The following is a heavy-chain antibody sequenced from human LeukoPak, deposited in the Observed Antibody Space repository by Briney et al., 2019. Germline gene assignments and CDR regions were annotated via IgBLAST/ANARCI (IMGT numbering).Heavy chain of an antibody. CDR1: GYSISSGYY. CDR3: VREILYCSGGSCYRGPFDN. Sequence: SETLSLTCSVSGYSISSGYYWGWVRQPPGKGLEWVGSVYHSGSTYYNPSLRSRVTISLDMSKNQFSLELRSVTAADTAVYYCVREILYCSGGSCYRGPFDNWGQGTLVTVSA. V-gene: IGHV4-38-2*02. J-gene: IGHJ4*02. CDR2: VYHSGST. D-gene: IGHD2-15*01.